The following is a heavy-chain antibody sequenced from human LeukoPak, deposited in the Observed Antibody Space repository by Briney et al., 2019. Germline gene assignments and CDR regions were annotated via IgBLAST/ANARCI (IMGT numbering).Heavy chain of an antibody. D-gene: IGHD2-2*01. CDR3: ARVGCSSTSCYFGYYYYYYGMDV. J-gene: IGHJ6*02. CDR1: GYTFTSYG. CDR2: ISAYNGNT. V-gene: IGHV1-18*01. Sequence: ASVKVSCKASGYTFTSYGISWVRQAPGQGLEWMGRISAYNGNTNYAQKLQGRVTMTTDTSTSTAYMELRSLRSDDTAVYYCARVGCSSTSCYFGYYYYYYGMDVWGQGTTVTVSS.